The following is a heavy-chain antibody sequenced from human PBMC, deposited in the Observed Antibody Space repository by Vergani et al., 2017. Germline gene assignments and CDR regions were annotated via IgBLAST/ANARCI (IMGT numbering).Heavy chain of an antibody. Sequence: QVQLQESGPGLVEPSETLSLTCAVSGYSIRNGYYWGWIRQPPGKGLEWIGSIYHSGSTHYNPSLKSRVTISVDTSKNQFSLKLSSVTAADTAVYYCARLWGVDIWGQGTMVTVSS. D-gene: IGHD7-27*01. CDR2: IYHSGST. CDR1: GYSIRNGYY. J-gene: IGHJ3*02. CDR3: ARLWGVDI. V-gene: IGHV4-38-2*01.